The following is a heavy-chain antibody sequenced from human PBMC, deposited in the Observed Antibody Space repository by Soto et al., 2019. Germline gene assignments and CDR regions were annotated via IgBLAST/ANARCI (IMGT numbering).Heavy chain of an antibody. V-gene: IGHV4-31*03. CDR3: ARGGGYCSSTSCYASQVAWYYYGMDV. CDR1: GGSISSGGYY. CDR2: IYYSGST. D-gene: IGHD2-2*01. Sequence: SETLSLTCTVSGGSISSGGYYWSWIRQHPGKGLEWIGYIYYSGSTYYNPSLKSRVTISVDTSKNQFSLKLSSVTAADTAVYYCARGGGYCSSTSCYASQVAWYYYGMDVWGQGTTVTVSS. J-gene: IGHJ6*01.